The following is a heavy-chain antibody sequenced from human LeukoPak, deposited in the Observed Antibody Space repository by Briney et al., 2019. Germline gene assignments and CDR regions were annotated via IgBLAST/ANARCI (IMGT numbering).Heavy chain of an antibody. D-gene: IGHD1-1*01. V-gene: IGHV3-23*01. CDR1: GFTFSSYA. Sequence: GGPLRLSCAASGFTFSSYAMSWVRQAPGKGLEWVSAISGSGGSTYYADSVKGRFTISRDNSKNTLYLQMNSLRAEDTAVYYCARGRIRPLDYWGQGTLVTVSS. CDR2: ISGSGGST. J-gene: IGHJ4*02. CDR3: ARGRIRPLDY.